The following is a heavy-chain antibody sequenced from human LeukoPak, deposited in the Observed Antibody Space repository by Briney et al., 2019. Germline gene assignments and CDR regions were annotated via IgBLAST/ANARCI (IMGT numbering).Heavy chain of an antibody. V-gene: IGHV3-72*01. CDR2: SKNKANSYAT. D-gene: IGHD2-21*02. CDR1: GFTFSDHY. Sequence: GGSLRLSCAASGFTFSDHYMDWVRQAPGKGLEWVGRSKNKANSYATEYAASVEGRFTISRDDSKNSMFLHMNNLKTEDTAMYYCATSVVPATPFDYWGQGTLVTVSS. CDR3: ATSVVPATPFDY. J-gene: IGHJ4*02.